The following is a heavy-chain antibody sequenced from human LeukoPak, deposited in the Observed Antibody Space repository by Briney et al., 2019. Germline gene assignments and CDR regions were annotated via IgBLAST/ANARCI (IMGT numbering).Heavy chain of an antibody. CDR1: GGSISSSNW. V-gene: IGHV4-4*02. Sequence: SGTLSLTCAVSGGSISSSNWWSWVRQPPGKGLEWIGEIYHSGSTNYNPSLKSRVIISVDKSKNQFSLKLSSVTAADTAVYYCARDRGSSWYNWFDPWGQGTLVTVSS. J-gene: IGHJ5*02. CDR3: ARDRGSSWYNWFDP. D-gene: IGHD6-13*01. CDR2: IYHSGST.